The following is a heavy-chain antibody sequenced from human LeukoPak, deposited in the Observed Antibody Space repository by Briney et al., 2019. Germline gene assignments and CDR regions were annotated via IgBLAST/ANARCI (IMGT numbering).Heavy chain of an antibody. CDR3: ARLIVVAGGDWFDP. V-gene: IGHV4-61*02. D-gene: IGHD2-21*01. CDR1: GGSISSGSYY. Sequence: KTSQTLSLTCTVSGGSISSGSYYWSWIRQPAGKGLEWIGRIYTSGSTNYNPSLKSRVTISVDTSKNQFSLKLSSVTAADTAVYYCARLIVVAGGDWFDPWGQGTLVTVSS. CDR2: IYTSGST. J-gene: IGHJ5*02.